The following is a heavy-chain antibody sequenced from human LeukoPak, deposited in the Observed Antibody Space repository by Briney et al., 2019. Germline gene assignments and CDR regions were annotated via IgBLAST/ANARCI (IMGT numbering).Heavy chain of an antibody. CDR3: ARGGARPPRWYQLLSNWFDP. CDR1: GGSFSGYY. J-gene: IGHJ5*02. Sequence: PSETLSLTCAVYGGSFSGYYWGWIRQPPGKGLEWIGEINHSGSTNYNPSLKSRVTISVDTSKNQFSLKLSSVTAADTAVYYCARGGARPPRWYQLLSNWFDPWGQGTLVTVSS. V-gene: IGHV4-34*01. D-gene: IGHD2-2*01. CDR2: INHSGST.